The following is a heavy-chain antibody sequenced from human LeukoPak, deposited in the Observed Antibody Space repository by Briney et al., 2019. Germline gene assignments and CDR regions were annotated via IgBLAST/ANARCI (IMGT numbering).Heavy chain of an antibody. D-gene: IGHD3-10*01. J-gene: IGHJ5*02. CDR3: ARVHSITMVRGLISGFDP. CDR1: GGSISSSSYY. Sequence: SETLSLTCTVSGGSISSSSYYWGWIRQPPGKGLEWVGSIYYSGSTYYNPSLKSRVTISVDTSKNQFSLKLSSVTAADTAVYYCARVHSITMVRGLISGFDPWGQGTLATVSS. CDR2: IYYSGST. V-gene: IGHV4-39*07.